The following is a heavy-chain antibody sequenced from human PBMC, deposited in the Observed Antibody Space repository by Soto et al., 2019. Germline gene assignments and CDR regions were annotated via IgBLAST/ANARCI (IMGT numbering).Heavy chain of an antibody. CDR3: AKEFDARYYYDSSGYYPNGY. Sequence: QVQLVESGGGVVQPGRSLRLSCAASGFTFSSYGMHWVRQAPGKGLEWVAVISYDGSNKYYADSVKGRFTISINNSKNTLYLQMNSLRSEDTAVYYCAKEFDARYYYDSSGYYPNGYWGQRTLVTVSA. V-gene: IGHV3-30*18. J-gene: IGHJ4*02. D-gene: IGHD3-22*01. CDR2: ISYDGSNK. CDR1: GFTFSSYG.